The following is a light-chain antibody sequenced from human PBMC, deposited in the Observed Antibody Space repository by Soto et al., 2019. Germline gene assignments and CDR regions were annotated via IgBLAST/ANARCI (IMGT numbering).Light chain of an antibody. CDR2: AAS. V-gene: IGKV1-5*01. Sequence: DIQMTQSPSTLSASVGDSDTITCRASQSISSWLAWYQQKPGKAPKRLIYAASSLQSGVPSRFSGSGSGTEFTLTISSLQPDDFATYYCQHYNSYSEAFGQGTKVDI. CDR1: QSISSW. CDR3: QHYNSYSEA. J-gene: IGKJ1*01.